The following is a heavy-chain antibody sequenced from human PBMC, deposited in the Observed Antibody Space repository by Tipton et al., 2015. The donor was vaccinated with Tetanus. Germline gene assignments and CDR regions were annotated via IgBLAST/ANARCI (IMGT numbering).Heavy chain of an antibody. D-gene: IGHD6-6*01. CDR1: GFTFSTYW. Sequence: SLRLSCVASGFTFSTYWMHWVRQVPGKGLEWVSRIKRDGITTSYLDSVKGRFTISRDTGKNTLYLQMNSLRAADTAVYYCARDGSSTFDYWGPRTLFTVYS. CDR2: IKRDGITT. J-gene: IGHJ4*02. CDR3: ARDGSSTFDY. V-gene: IGHV3-74*01.